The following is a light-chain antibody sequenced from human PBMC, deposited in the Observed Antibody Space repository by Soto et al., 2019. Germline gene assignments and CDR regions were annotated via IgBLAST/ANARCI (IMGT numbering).Light chain of an antibody. J-gene: IGKJ4*01. CDR1: QDIASW. CDR3: QQADSFPLT. Sequence: DIQLTQSPASVSASVGDRVTITCRASQDIASWLAWYQQKPGKAPNLLIYSASSLQSGVPSRFSGDGSKTEFTLTISSLQPEDFATYYCQQADSFPLTFGGGTKVEL. V-gene: IGKV1-12*01. CDR2: SAS.